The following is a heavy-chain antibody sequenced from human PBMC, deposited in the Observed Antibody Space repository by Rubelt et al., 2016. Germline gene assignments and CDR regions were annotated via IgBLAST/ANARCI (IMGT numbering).Heavy chain of an antibody. CDR2: IYYSGST. D-gene: IGHD5-12*01. CDR3: ARRRNSGYDFDY. Sequence: QPQLQESGPGLVKTSETLSLTCTVSGGSVSSIDNYWGWIRQPPGKGLEWIGTIYYSGSTYYNPSLKSRLTISVDTSNNQFSLKVKSVTSADTAVYYCARRRNSGYDFDYWGQGTLVTVSS. J-gene: IGHJ4*02. CDR1: GGSVSSIDNY. V-gene: IGHV4-39*01.